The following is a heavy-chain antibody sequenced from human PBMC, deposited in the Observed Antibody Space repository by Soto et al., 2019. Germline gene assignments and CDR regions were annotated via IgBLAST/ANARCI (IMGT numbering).Heavy chain of an antibody. D-gene: IGHD6-19*01. Sequence: PGGSLRLSCAASGFTFDDYGMSWVRQAPGKGLEWVSYISSSSTSIYQADSVKGRFTISRDNAKNSLYLQMNSLRAEDTAVYYCASDLQWLDAFDIWGQGTMVTVSS. J-gene: IGHJ3*02. CDR1: GFTFDDYG. V-gene: IGHV3-48*01. CDR2: ISSSSTSI. CDR3: ASDLQWLDAFDI.